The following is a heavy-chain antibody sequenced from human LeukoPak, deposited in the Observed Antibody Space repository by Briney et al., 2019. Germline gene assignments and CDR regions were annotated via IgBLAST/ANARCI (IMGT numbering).Heavy chain of an antibody. V-gene: IGHV4-39*07. J-gene: IGHJ5*02. D-gene: IGHD6-19*01. CDR1: GGSISSSSYY. CDR2: IYYSGST. CDR3: ARLYSSGKKAYNWFDP. Sequence: SETLSLTCTVSGGSISSSSYYWGWIRQPPGKGLEWIGSIYYSGSTYYNPSLKSRVTISVDTSKNQFSLKLSSVTAADTAVYYCARLYSSGKKAYNWFDPWGQGTLVTVSS.